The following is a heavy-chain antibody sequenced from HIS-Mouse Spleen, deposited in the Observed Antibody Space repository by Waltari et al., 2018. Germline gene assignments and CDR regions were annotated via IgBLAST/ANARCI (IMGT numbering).Heavy chain of an antibody. Sequence: QLQLQESGPGLVKPSETLSLTCTVSGGSISSSSYYWGWIRQPPGKGLEWIGSIYYSGGTSYNPSLKSRVTISVDTSKNQISLKLSSVTAADTAVYYCAREIPYSSSWYDWYFDLWGRGTLVTVSS. CDR3: AREIPYSSSWYDWYFDL. J-gene: IGHJ2*01. D-gene: IGHD6-13*01. V-gene: IGHV4-39*07. CDR1: GGSISSSSYY. CDR2: IYYSGGT.